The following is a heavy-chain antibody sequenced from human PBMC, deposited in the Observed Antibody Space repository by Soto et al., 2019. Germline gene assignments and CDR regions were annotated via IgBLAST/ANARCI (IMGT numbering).Heavy chain of an antibody. V-gene: IGHV1-69*01. CDR3: ARVGPAHYYDSSGYYSPLDY. Sequence: QVQLVQSGAEVKKPGSSVKVSCKASGDTFSSYAINWVRQAPGQGLEWMGGSILMFGTANYAQKCKGRVTITAGESTSTVYMELSSLRSEDTAVYYCARVGPAHYYDSSGYYSPLDYWGQGTLVTVSS. CDR1: GDTFSSYA. CDR2: SILMFGTA. J-gene: IGHJ4*02. D-gene: IGHD3-22*01.